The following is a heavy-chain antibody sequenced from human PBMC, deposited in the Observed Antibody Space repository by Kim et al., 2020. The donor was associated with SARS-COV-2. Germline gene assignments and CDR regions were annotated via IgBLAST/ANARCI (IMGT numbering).Heavy chain of an antibody. D-gene: IGHD1-26*01. J-gene: IGHJ6*02. CDR1: GGSISSYY. V-gene: IGHV4-59*13. CDR2: IYYSGST. Sequence: SETLSLTCTVSGGSISSYYWSWIRQPPGKGLEWIGYIYYSGSTNYNPSLKSRVTISVDTSKNQFSLKLSSVTAADTAVYYCARDSGTDWELRGMDVWGQGTTVTVSS. CDR3: ARDSGTDWELRGMDV.